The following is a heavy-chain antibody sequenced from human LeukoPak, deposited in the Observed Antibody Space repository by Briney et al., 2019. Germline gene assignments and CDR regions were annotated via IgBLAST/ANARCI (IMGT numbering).Heavy chain of an antibody. CDR3: ARDNPTYYDFWSGYYLDY. D-gene: IGHD3-3*01. Sequence: GGSLRLSCAASGFSFSSYSMNWVRQAPGKGLEWVSYISSSSSTIYYADSVKGRSTISRDNAKNSLYLQMNSLRAEDTAVYYCARDNPTYYDFWSGYYLDYWGQGTLVTVSS. J-gene: IGHJ4*02. CDR1: GFSFSSYS. V-gene: IGHV3-48*01. CDR2: ISSSSSTI.